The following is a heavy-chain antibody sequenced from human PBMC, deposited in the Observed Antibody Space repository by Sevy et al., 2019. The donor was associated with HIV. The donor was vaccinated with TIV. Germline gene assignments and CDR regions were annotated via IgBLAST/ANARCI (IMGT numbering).Heavy chain of an antibody. Sequence: RGYLRLSCVASGFTFSDHYMEWVRQAPGKGLEWVGRTRNNADGYTTDYAASVKGRFTIARDESKNSLYVQMNSLKAADTAVYYCAAHAGIAAAGRVFDYWGQGTLVSVSS. CDR1: GFTFSDHY. CDR3: AAHAGIAAAGRVFDY. CDR2: TRNNADGYTT. J-gene: IGHJ4*02. D-gene: IGHD6-13*01. V-gene: IGHV3-72*01.